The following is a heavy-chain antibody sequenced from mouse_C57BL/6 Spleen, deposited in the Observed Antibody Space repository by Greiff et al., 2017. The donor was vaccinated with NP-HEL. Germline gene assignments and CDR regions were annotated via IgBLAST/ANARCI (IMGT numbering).Heavy chain of an antibody. CDR1: GFTFSDYG. J-gene: IGHJ4*01. CDR2: ISRGSSTI. V-gene: IGHV5-17*01. CDR3: ARGGYYAMDY. Sequence: EVHLVESGGGLVKPGGSLKLSCAASGFTFSDYGMHWVRQAPEKGLEWVAYISRGSSTIYYADTVKGRFTISRDNAKNTLCLQMTRQRSEDTAMYYCARGGYYAMDYWGQGTSVTVSS.